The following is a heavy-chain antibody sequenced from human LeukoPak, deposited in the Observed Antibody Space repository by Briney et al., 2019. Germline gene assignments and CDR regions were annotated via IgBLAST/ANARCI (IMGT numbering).Heavy chain of an antibody. CDR2: ISSNGGST. CDR1: GFTFSSYA. D-gene: IGHD5-12*01. Sequence: GGSLRLSCAASGFTFSSYAMHWVRQAPGKGLEYVSAISSNGGSTYYANSVKGRFTISRDNSKNTLYLQMGSLRAEDMAVYYCARKRSGGYDPYFDYWGQGTLVTVSS. CDR3: ARKRSGGYDPYFDY. J-gene: IGHJ4*02. V-gene: IGHV3-64*01.